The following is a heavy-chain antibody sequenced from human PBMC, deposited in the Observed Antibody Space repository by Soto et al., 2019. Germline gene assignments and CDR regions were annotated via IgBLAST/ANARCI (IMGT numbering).Heavy chain of an antibody. CDR1: GYTFTGYY. D-gene: IGHD3-10*01. V-gene: IGHV1-2*02. CDR2: INPNSGGT. CDR3: ARLLWFGELLYPDPGAFGY. J-gene: IGHJ4*02. Sequence: ASVKVSCKASGYTFTGYYMHWVRQAPGQGLEWMGWINPNSGGTNYAQKFQGRVTMTRDTSISTAYMELMRLRSDDTAVYYCARLLWFGELLYPDPGAFGYWGQGTLVTVSS.